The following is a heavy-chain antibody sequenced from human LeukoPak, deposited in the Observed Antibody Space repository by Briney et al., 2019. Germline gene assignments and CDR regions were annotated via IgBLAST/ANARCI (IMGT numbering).Heavy chain of an antibody. J-gene: IGHJ4*02. CDR3: ARKVGASDFDY. Sequence: SETLSLTCTVSGVSISSYYWSWIRQPPGKGLEWIGSIYYSGSTFYNPSLKSRVTISVDTSKNQFSLKVSSVTAADTAVYYCARKVGASDFDYWGQGTLVTVSS. CDR1: GVSISSYY. V-gene: IGHV4-59*05. CDR2: IYYSGST. D-gene: IGHD1-26*01.